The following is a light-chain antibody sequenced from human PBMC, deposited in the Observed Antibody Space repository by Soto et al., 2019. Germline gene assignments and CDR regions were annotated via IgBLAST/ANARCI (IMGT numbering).Light chain of an antibody. Sequence: QSALTQPASVSGSPGQSITISCTGTSSDVGSYNLDSWYQQHPGKAPKLMIYEGSKRPSGVSNRFSGSKSGNTASLTISGLQAEDEADYYCCSYAGSSTPVVFGGGTQLTVL. V-gene: IGLV2-23*01. CDR1: SSDVGSYNL. J-gene: IGLJ2*01. CDR2: EGS. CDR3: CSYAGSSTPVV.